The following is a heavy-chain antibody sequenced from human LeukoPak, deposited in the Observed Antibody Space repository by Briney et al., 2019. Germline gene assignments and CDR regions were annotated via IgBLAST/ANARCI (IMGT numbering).Heavy chain of an antibody. CDR2: ISAYNGNT. J-gene: IGHJ4*02. CDR1: GYTFTGYG. D-gene: IGHD3-22*01. CDR3: ARDGWDYYDSSGYPLWDY. V-gene: IGHV1-18*01. Sequence: ASVKVSCKASGYTFTGYGISWVRQAPGQGLEWMGWISAYNGNTNYAQKLQGRVTMTTDTSTSTAYMELRSLRSGDTAVYYCARDGWDYYDSSGYPLWDYWGQGTLVTVSS.